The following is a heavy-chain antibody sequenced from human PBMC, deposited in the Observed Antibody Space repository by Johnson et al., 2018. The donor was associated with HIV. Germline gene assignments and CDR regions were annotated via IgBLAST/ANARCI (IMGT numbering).Heavy chain of an antibody. V-gene: IGHV3-30-3*01. D-gene: IGHD3-10*01. J-gene: IGHJ3*02. CDR2: ISYDGSNK. CDR3: ARAPEVRGVDAFDI. Sequence: QVQLVESGGDLVKPGGSLRLSCAASGFTFSSYAMHWVRQAPGKGLEWVAVISYDGSNKYYADSVKGRFTISRDNSKNTLYLQMNSLRAEDTAVYYCARAPEVRGVDAFDIWGQGTVVTVAS. CDR1: GFTFSSYA.